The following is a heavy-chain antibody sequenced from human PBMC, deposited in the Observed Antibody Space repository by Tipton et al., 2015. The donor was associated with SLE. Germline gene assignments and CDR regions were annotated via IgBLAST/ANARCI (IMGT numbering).Heavy chain of an antibody. CDR3: AREGLHYDILTGLLGRGYYFDH. Sequence: TLSLTCAVYGGSFSGYYWSWIRQPPGKGLECIGEINHSGSTNYNPSLKSRVTISVDTSKNQFSLKLSSVTAADTAVYYCAREGLHYDILTGLLGRGYYFDHWGQGALVTVSS. J-gene: IGHJ4*02. V-gene: IGHV4-34*01. D-gene: IGHD3-9*01. CDR1: GGSFSGYY. CDR2: INHSGST.